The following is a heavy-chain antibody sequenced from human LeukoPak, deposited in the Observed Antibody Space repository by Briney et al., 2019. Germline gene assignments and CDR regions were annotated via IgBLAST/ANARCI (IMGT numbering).Heavy chain of an antibody. CDR3: ARGDSSGSLGAFDI. V-gene: IGHV4-30-2*01. J-gene: IGHJ3*02. Sequence: PSQTLSLTCAVSGGSISSGGYSWSWIRQPPGKGLEWIGYIYHSGSTYYNPSLKSRVTISVDRSKNQFSLKLSSVTAADTAVYYCARGDSSGSLGAFDIWGQGTMVTVSS. CDR1: GGSISSGGYS. D-gene: IGHD3-22*01. CDR2: IYHSGST.